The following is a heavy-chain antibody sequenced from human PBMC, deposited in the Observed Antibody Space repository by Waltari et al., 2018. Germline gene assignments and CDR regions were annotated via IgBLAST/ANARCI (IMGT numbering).Heavy chain of an antibody. Sequence: QVQLQESGPGLVKPAETLSLTCVVSGGSVSSSYWAWIRQPPGRGLQWIGYLNSGSGSTDYNPSLKGRISISTETSKNIFSLSLSSMTAADTAVYYCARDLEYIQFFNPFDVWGPGVLVTVSS. CDR1: GGSVSSSY. V-gene: IGHV4-59*02. CDR2: LNSGSGST. J-gene: IGHJ4*02. D-gene: IGHD5-18*01. CDR3: ARDLEYIQFFNPFDV.